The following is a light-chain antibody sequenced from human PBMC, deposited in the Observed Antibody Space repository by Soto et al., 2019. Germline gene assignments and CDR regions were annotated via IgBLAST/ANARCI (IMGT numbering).Light chain of an antibody. CDR3: QQYGSSPVYT. CDR2: GAS. CDR1: QSVSSSY. J-gene: IGKJ2*01. Sequence: EIVLTQSPGTLSLSPGERATLSCRARQSVSSSYLAWYQQKPGQAPRLLIYGASSRATGIPDRFSGSGSGTDFTLTISRLEAEDFAVYYCQQYGSSPVYTFGQGNKLEIK. V-gene: IGKV3-20*01.